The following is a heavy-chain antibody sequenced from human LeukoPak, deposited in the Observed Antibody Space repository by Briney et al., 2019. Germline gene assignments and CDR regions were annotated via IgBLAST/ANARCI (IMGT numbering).Heavy chain of an antibody. J-gene: IGHJ6*03. CDR3: ARGDGYPYYYYMDV. Sequence: ASVKVSCKASGGTFSSYAISWVRQAPGQGLEWMGGVIPIFGTANYAQKFQGRVTITADESTSTAYMELSSLRSEDTAVYYCARGDGYPYYYYMDVWGKGTTVTVSS. V-gene: IGHV1-69*13. D-gene: IGHD5-24*01. CDR2: VIPIFGTA. CDR1: GGTFSSYA.